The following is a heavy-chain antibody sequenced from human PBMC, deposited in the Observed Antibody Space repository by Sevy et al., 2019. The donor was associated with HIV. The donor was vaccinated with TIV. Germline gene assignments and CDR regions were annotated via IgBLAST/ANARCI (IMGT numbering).Heavy chain of an antibody. J-gene: IGHJ5*02. V-gene: IGHV3-64D*06. D-gene: IGHD3-9*01. CDR3: VKDPSSGILTGYSS. CDR1: GFTFSSYA. Sequence: GGSLRLSCSASGFTFSSYAMHWVRQAPGKGLEYVSAISSNGGSTYYADSVKGRFTISGDNSKKTLYLQMSSLRAEDTAGYYCVKDPSSGILTGYSSWGQGTLVTVSS. CDR2: ISSNGGST.